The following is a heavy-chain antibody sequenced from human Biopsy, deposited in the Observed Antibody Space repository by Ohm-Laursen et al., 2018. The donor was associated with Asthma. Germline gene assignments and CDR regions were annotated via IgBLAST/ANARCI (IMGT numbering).Heavy chain of an antibody. J-gene: IGHJ4*02. CDR1: AYTFTSYG. D-gene: IGHD1-26*01. CDR3: ARDGPVGAPSDY. V-gene: IGHV1-18*04. Sequence: SVTVSHKVSAYTFTSYGISCARLAPGQGLEWTGWISDYNGNTNYAQKLQGRVTMNTVTSTSTAYMGPTSLRSDDTAVYYCARDGPVGAPSDYWGQGTLVTVSS. CDR2: ISDYNGNT.